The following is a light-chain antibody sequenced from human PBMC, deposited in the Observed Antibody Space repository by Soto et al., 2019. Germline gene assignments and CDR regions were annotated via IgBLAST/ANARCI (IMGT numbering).Light chain of an antibody. J-gene: IGLJ2*01. V-gene: IGLV2-8*01. CDR3: SSSAGSITL. CDR2: EVT. CDR1: SSDVGVYNY. Sequence: QSALTQPPSASGSPGQSVTISCTGSSSDVGVYNYVSWYKQHPGKAPKLVIYEVTRRPSDVPDRFSGSKSGNTASLTVSGLQTEDEAYYYCSSSAGSITLFGVGTKLTVL.